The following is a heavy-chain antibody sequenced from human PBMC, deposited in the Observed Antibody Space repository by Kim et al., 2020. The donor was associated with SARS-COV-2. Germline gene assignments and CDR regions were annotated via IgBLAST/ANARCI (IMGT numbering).Heavy chain of an antibody. J-gene: IGHJ4*02. Sequence: YAQKLQGRVTMTTDTSTSTAYMELRSLRSDDTAVYYCAREVGGLEPPFDYWGQGTLVTVSS. D-gene: IGHD1-1*01. V-gene: IGHV1-18*01. CDR3: AREVGGLEPPFDY.